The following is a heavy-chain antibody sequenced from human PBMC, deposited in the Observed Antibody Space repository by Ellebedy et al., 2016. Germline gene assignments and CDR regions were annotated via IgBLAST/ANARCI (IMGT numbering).Heavy chain of an antibody. V-gene: IGHV3-21*03. CDR2: ISSGSGNI. CDR1: GFPFSTYS. Sequence: GESLKISCAASGFPFSTYSMNWVRQAPGKGLEWISYISSGSGNIFYADSVKGRFTISRDNAKNSLYLQMNTLKTEDTAVYYCSRSYCSSTSCYLFYFDYWGQGTLVTVSS. D-gene: IGHD2-2*01. CDR3: SRSYCSSTSCYLFYFDY. J-gene: IGHJ4*02.